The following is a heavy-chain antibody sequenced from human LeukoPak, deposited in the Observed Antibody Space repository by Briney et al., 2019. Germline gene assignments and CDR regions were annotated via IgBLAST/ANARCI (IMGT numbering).Heavy chain of an antibody. CDR2: ISAGGGST. V-gene: IGHV3-23*01. CDR1: GFTFSSYG. J-gene: IGHJ4*02. Sequence: GGSLRLSCAASGFTFSSYGMSWVRQAPGKGLEWVSAISAGGGSTYYADSVKGRFTISRDNSKNTLYLQMNSLRDDDTAVYYCVKDHGWLLYSWGQGTLVTVSS. CDR3: VKDHGWLLYS. D-gene: IGHD3-9*01.